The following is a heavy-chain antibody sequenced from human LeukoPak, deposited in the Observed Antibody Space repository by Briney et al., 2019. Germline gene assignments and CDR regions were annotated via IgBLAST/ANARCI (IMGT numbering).Heavy chain of an antibody. Sequence: SETLSLTCAVYGGSFSNYYWSWIRQPPGKGLEWIGEINHSGSTNHNPSLKSRVTISVDASKNQFSLKLSSVTAADTAVYYCARQYCSSTSCYFDYWGQGTLVTVSS. CDR3: ARQYCSSTSCYFDY. V-gene: IGHV4-34*01. CDR2: INHSGST. D-gene: IGHD2-2*01. J-gene: IGHJ4*02. CDR1: GGSFSNYY.